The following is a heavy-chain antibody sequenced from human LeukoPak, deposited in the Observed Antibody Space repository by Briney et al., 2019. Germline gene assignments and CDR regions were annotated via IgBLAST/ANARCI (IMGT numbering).Heavy chain of an antibody. CDR2: ISGSGGST. CDR3: AKFAGGFFYDILTGYYIASYYFDY. D-gene: IGHD3-9*01. CDR1: GFTFSSYA. V-gene: IGHV3-23*01. J-gene: IGHJ4*02. Sequence: GGSLRLSCAASGFTFSSYAMSWVRQAPGKGLGWVSAISGSGGSTYYADSVKGRFTISRDNSKNTLYLQMNSLRAEDTAVYYCAKFAGGFFYDILTGYYIASYYFDYWGQGTLVTVSS.